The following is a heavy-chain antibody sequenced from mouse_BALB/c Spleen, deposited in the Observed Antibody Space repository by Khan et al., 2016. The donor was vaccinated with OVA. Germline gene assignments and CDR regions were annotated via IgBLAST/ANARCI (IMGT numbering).Heavy chain of an antibody. CDR1: GFSLTGYG. V-gene: IGHV2-6-7*01. D-gene: IGHD4-1*01. J-gene: IGHJ4*01. Sequence: QVQLKQSGPGLVAPSQSLSITCTVSGFSLTGYGVNWVRQPPGKGLEWLGMIWGEGSTDYNSALKSRLRISKDNSKSQVFLKMNSLQTDDTARYYCARDRGLGRAMDYWGQGTSFTVSS. CDR2: IWGEGST. CDR3: ARDRGLGRAMDY.